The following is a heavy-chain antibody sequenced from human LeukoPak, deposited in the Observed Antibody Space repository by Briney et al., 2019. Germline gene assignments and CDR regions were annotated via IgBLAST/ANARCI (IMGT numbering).Heavy chain of an antibody. CDR1: GFTFSSYE. Sequence: PGGSLRLSCAASGFTFSSYEMNWVRQAPGKGLEWVSYISSSGSTIYYADSVKGRFTISRDNAKNSLYLQMNSLRAEDTAVYYCARESGGVDFLVGYFDYWGQGTLVTVSS. D-gene: IGHD2-15*01. CDR3: ARESGGVDFLVGYFDY. CDR2: ISSSGSTI. J-gene: IGHJ4*02. V-gene: IGHV3-48*03.